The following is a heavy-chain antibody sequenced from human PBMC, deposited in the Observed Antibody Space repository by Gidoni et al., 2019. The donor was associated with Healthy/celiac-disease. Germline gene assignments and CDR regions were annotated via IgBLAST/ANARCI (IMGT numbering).Heavy chain of an antibody. CDR3: TTEIYAILIR. J-gene: IGHJ4*02. V-gene: IGHV3-15*01. CDR2: IKSKTDGGTT. CDR1: GCTFSNAW. Sequence: EVQLVESGGGLVKPGGSRRLSCEASGCTFSNAWMSWVRQAPGKGLEWVGRIKSKTDGGTTDYAAPVKGRFTISRDDSKNTLYLQMNSLKTEDTAVYYCTTEIYAILIRWGQGTLVTVSS. D-gene: IGHD3-9*01.